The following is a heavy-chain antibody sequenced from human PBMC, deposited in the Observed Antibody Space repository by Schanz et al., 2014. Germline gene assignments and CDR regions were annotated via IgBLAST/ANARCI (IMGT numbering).Heavy chain of an antibody. CDR1: GFTFSSYG. V-gene: IGHV3-33*01. CDR2: IWYDGNNK. CDR3: ARDGGRDGYNLAFDV. D-gene: IGHD5-12*01. J-gene: IGHJ3*01. Sequence: QVQLVESGGGVVQPGRSLRLSCAASGFTFSSYGMHWVRQAPGKGLEWVAVIWYDGNNKFYADSVKGRFIISRDNSKNTLDLQMNSLRAEDTAVYFCARDGGRDGYNLAFDVRGQGTLVTVSS.